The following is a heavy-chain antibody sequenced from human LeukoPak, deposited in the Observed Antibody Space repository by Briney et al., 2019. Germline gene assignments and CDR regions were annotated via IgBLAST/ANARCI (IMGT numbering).Heavy chain of an antibody. CDR2: IYSGGST. CDR1: GFTVSSNC. CDR3: ARTAGPNYYCYGMDV. J-gene: IGHJ6*02. V-gene: IGHV3-66*01. Sequence: PGGSLRLSCAASGFTVSSNCMSWVRQAPGKGLEWVSVIYSGGSTYYADSVKGRFTISRDNSKNTLYLQMNSLRAEDTAVYYCARTAGPNYYCYGMDVWGQGTTVTVSS.